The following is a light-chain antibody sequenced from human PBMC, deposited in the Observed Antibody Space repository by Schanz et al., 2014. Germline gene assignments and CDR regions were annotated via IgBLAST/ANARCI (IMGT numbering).Light chain of an antibody. CDR2: DVS. CDR3: SSYTTSSTSWV. V-gene: IGLV2-14*01. CDR1: SSDVGGYNY. J-gene: IGLJ3*02. Sequence: QSALTQPRSVSGSPGQSVTISCTGTSSDVGGYNYVSWYQQHPGKAPKLIIHDVSNRPSGVSNRFSGSKSGNTASLTISGLQAEDEADYYCSSYTTSSTSWVFGGGTKLTVL.